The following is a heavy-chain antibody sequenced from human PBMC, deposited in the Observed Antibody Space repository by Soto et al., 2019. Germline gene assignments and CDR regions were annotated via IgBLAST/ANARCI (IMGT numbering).Heavy chain of an antibody. D-gene: IGHD2-15*01. V-gene: IGHV1-69*01. J-gene: IGHJ6*02. CDR2: IIPIFGTA. Sequence: QVQLVQSGAEVKKPGSSVKVSCKASGGTFSSYAISWVRQAPGQGLEWMGGIIPIFGTANYAQKFQGRVTISAAESTSTAYMELSSLGSEDTAVYYCAREGAVVAATLHYYGMDVWGQGTTVTVSS. CDR1: GGTFSSYA. CDR3: AREGAVVAATLHYYGMDV.